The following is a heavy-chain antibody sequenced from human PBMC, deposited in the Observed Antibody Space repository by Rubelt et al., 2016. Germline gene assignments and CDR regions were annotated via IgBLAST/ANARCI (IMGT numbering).Heavy chain of an antibody. Sequence: RYWMHWVRQAPGKGLVWVSRINTDGSTSYADSVRGRFTISRDNSKNTLYLEMNDLRPEDTAVYYCAREWIAAAADDHWGQGTLVTVSS. J-gene: IGHJ4*02. CDR3: AREWIAAAADDH. V-gene: IGHV3-74*01. CDR2: INTDGST. CDR1: RYW. D-gene: IGHD6-13*01.